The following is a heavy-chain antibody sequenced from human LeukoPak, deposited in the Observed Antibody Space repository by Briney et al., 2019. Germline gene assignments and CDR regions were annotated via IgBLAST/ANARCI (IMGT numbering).Heavy chain of an antibody. J-gene: IGHJ4*02. CDR1: GFTCSSYA. V-gene: IGHV3-23*01. D-gene: IGHD3-9*01. Sequence: PGGSLRLSCAASGFTCSSYAMSWVRQAPGKGLEWVSAISGSGGSTYYADSVKGRFTISRDNSKNTLYLQMNSLRAEDTAVYYCAKMPQAGYDILTGYHLFDYWGQGTLVTVSS. CDR3: AKMPQAGYDILTGYHLFDY. CDR2: ISGSGGST.